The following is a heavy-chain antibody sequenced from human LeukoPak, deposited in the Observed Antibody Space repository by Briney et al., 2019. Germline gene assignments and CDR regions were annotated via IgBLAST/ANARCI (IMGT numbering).Heavy chain of an antibody. J-gene: IGHJ4*02. CDR2: ISGSGGST. Sequence: PGGSLRLSCAASGSTFSSYAMSWVRQAPGKGLEWVSAISGSGGSTYYADSVKGRFTISRDNSKNTLYLQMNSLRAEDTAVYYCANFRQQLDSFDYWGQGTLVTVSS. CDR3: ANFRQQLDSFDY. CDR1: GSTFSSYA. D-gene: IGHD6-13*01. V-gene: IGHV3-23*01.